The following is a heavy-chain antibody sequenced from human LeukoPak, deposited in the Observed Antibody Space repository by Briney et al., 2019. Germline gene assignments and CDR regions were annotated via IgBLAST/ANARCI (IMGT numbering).Heavy chain of an antibody. J-gene: IGHJ4*02. CDR2: ISYDGSNK. Sequence: PGGSLRLSCAASGFTFSSYAMHWVRQAPGKGLEWVAVISYDGSNKYYADSVKGRFTISRDNSKNTLYLQMNSLRAEDTAVYYCARGGRGITIFGVVIIPPHLKYYFDYWGQGTLVTVSS. V-gene: IGHV3-30-3*01. CDR1: GFTFSSYA. D-gene: IGHD3-3*01. CDR3: ARGGRGITIFGVVIIPPHLKYYFDY.